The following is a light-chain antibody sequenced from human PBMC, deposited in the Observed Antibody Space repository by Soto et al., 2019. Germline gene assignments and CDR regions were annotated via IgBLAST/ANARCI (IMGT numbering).Light chain of an antibody. V-gene: IGKV3-15*01. CDR3: QQYHVWPRT. CDR2: GAS. CDR1: QTISSN. Sequence: EIVMTQSPATLSASVGDRATLSCRASQTISSNLAWYQQKPGQAPRLLRDGASTRATSLPATGRGRGAATEFTLTISNLQSEDIAVYFCQQYHVWPRTFGHGTKVDIK. J-gene: IGKJ1*01.